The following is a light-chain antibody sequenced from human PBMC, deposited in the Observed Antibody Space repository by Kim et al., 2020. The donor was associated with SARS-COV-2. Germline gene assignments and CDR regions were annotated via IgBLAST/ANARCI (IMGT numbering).Light chain of an antibody. Sequence: SASVGDRVTIPCRASQGISTSLAWYQQKPGKVPKVLIYSASALQSGVPSRFSGSGSGTDFTLTISSLQPEDVATYYCQKYDAAPWTFGHGTKVDIK. CDR2: SAS. J-gene: IGKJ1*01. CDR1: QGISTS. V-gene: IGKV1-27*01. CDR3: QKYDAAPWT.